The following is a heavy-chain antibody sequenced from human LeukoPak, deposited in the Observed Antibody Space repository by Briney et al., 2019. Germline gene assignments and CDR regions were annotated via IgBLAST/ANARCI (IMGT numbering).Heavy chain of an antibody. CDR2: INPNSGGT. D-gene: IGHD3-9*01. J-gene: IGHJ4*02. Sequence: ASVKVSCKASGYTFTGYYMHWVRQAPGQGLEWMGWINPNSGGTNYAQKFQGRVTMTRDTSISTAYLQWSSLKASDTAMYYCVRRTISDTLTGFDYWGQGTLVTVSS. CDR1: GYTFTGYY. V-gene: IGHV1-2*02. CDR3: VRRTISDTLTGFDY.